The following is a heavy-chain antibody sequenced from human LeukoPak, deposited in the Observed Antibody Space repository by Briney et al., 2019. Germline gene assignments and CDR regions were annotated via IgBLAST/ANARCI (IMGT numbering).Heavy chain of an antibody. D-gene: IGHD3-3*01. CDR1: GFTFSTHD. V-gene: IGHV3-48*01. Sequence: QPGGSLRLSCAASGFTFSTHDLNWVRQAPGKGLEWVSFIISRSSTIYYADSVKGRFTISRDNAKNSLYLQMNSLRAEDTAVYYCARDMPSKEYDFIRFDYWGQGTLVTVSS. J-gene: IGHJ4*02. CDR2: IISRSSTI. CDR3: ARDMPSKEYDFIRFDY.